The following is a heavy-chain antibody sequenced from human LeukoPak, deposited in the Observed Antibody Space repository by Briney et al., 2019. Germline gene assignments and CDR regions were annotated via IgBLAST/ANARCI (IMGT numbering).Heavy chain of an antibody. D-gene: IGHD5-18*01. CDR1: GGTFSSYA. CDR3: ARSAFPTAMGIIY. J-gene: IGHJ4*02. V-gene: IGHV1-69*05. CDR2: IIPIFGTA. Sequence: SVKVSCKASGGTFSSYAIIWVRQAPGQGLEWMGGIIPIFGTANYAQKFQGRVTITMDESTSTAYMELSSLRSEDTAVYYCARSAFPTAMGIIYWGQGTLVTVSS.